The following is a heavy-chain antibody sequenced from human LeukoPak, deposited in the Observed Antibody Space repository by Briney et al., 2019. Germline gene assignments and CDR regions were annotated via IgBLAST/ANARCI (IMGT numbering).Heavy chain of an antibody. D-gene: IGHD5-24*01. Sequence: ASVKVSCKASGYTFTSYGISWVRQAPGQGLEWMGWISAYNGNTNYAQKLQGRVTMTTDTSTSTAYMELRSLRSDDTAVYYCARGGARDGYKYPADYWGQGTLVTVSS. CDR1: GYTFTSYG. V-gene: IGHV1-18*01. CDR3: ARGGARDGYKYPADY. J-gene: IGHJ4*02. CDR2: ISAYNGNT.